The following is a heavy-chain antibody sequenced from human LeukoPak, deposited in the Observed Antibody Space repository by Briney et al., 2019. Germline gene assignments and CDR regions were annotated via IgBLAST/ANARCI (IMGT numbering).Heavy chain of an antibody. D-gene: IGHD6-6*01. J-gene: IGHJ4*02. CDR3: AREYSSSPYYFDY. CDR2: VSHDGIQT. V-gene: IGHV3-30-3*01. CDR1: GFTFSNYA. Sequence: PGGSLRLSCAASGFTFSNYAMHWVRQGLVKGLESMAVVSHDGIQTYYADSVKGRFTISRDNSKSTLFLQMNSLRAEDTAVYYCAREYSSSPYYFDYWGQGTLVTVSS.